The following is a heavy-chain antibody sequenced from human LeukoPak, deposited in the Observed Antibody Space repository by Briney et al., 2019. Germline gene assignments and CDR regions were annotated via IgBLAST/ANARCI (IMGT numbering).Heavy chain of an antibody. Sequence: PSETLSLTCAVYGVSFSGYYWSWVRQPPGKGLEWLGEINHSGSTNYNPSLKSRVTISVETYKNQFSLKLSSVTAADTAVYYCARGWYYYGSGSDYWGQGTLVTVSS. J-gene: IGHJ4*02. D-gene: IGHD3-10*01. CDR2: INHSGST. V-gene: IGHV4-34*01. CDR3: ARGWYYYGSGSDY. CDR1: GVSFSGYY.